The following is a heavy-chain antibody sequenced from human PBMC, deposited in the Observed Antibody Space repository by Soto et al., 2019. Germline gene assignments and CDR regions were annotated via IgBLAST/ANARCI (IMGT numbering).Heavy chain of an antibody. V-gene: IGHV3-21*01. J-gene: IGHJ6*02. CDR2: ISSSSSYI. CDR1: GFTFSSYS. Sequence: AGRPLRHSCAASGFTFSSYSMNWVRKAPGKGLEWVSSISSSSSYIYYADSVKGRFTISRDNAKNSLYLQMNSLRAEDTAVYYCARVSTAYYYGMDVWGQGTTVTVSS. CDR3: ARVSTAYYYGMDV.